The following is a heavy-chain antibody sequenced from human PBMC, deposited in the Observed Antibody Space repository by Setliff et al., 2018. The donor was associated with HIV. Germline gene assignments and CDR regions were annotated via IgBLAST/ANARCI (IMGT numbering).Heavy chain of an antibody. J-gene: IGHJ4*02. CDR1: GGSFSGYY. CDR2: INQSGST. V-gene: IGHV4-34*01. D-gene: IGHD2-8*02. CDR3: ARGDPFTDFDT. Sequence: PSETLSLTCAVSGGSFSGYYWSWIRQPPGKGLEWIGEINQSGSTTYNPSLKSRVTISVDTSKNQFSLKLTSVTAADTAVYYCARGDPFTDFDTWGQGTLVTVSS.